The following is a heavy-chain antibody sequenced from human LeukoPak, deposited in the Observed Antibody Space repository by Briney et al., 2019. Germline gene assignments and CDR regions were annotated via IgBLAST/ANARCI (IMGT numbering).Heavy chain of an antibody. CDR1: GFTFSSYG. V-gene: IGHV3-30*19. CDR3: ARDSQYYYGPGSPRY. J-gene: IGHJ4*02. D-gene: IGHD3-10*01. CDR2: ISYDGSNK. Sequence: GGSLRLSCTASGFTFSSYGMHWVRQAPGKGLEWVAVISYDGSNKYYADSVKGRFTISRDNSKSTLYLQMNSLRAEDTAVYYCARDSQYYYGPGSPRYWGQGTLVTVSS.